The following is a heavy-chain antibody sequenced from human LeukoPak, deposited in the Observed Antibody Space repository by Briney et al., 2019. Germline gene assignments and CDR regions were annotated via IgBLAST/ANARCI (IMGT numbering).Heavy chain of an antibody. D-gene: IGHD3-16*01. CDR2: IYYRGST. CDR3: ARDQGGGGAFDI. CDR1: GGSISSYY. Sequence: SETLSLTCTVSGGSISSYYWSWIRQPPGKGLELIGYIYYRGSTNYNSSLKSRVTISVATSKNQFSLKLSSVTAADTAVYYCARDQGGGGAFDIWGQGTMVTVSS. V-gene: IGHV4-59*01. J-gene: IGHJ3*02.